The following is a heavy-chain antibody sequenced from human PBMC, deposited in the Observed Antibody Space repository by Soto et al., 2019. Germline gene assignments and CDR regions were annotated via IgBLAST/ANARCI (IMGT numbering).Heavy chain of an antibody. CDR3: VRGGNPYHYATSGPGTFDK. CDR1: GDSVSGGDSY. CDR2: TSFSGYT. Sequence: QVQLQESGPGLVKPSQTLSLTCTVSGDSVSGGDSYWSWIRQPPGKALEGIGYTSFSGYTSYTPSLYSRVTISDDMSKSQFSLRLTPVTAADTAIYYCVRGGNPYHYATSGPGTFDKWGQGTLVSVSS. D-gene: IGHD3-22*01. J-gene: IGHJ4*02. V-gene: IGHV4-30-4*01.